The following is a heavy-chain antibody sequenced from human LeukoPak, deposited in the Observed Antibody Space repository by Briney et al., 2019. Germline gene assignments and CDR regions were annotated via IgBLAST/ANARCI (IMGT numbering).Heavy chain of an antibody. J-gene: IGHJ4*02. Sequence: GGSLRLSCAASGFTVSTNDMTWVRQAPGKGLEWVSVLYSDGNTKYADSVQGRFTISRDKSKNTLYLEMNSLSPDDTAVYYCARGVEPLAANTLAYWGQGTLVTVSS. CDR1: GFTVSTND. CDR3: ARGVEPLAANTLAY. V-gene: IGHV3-53*01. D-gene: IGHD1-14*01. CDR2: LYSDGNT.